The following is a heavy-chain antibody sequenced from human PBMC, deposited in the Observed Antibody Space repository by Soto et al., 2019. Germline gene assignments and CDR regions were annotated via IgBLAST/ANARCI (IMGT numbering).Heavy chain of an antibody. CDR2: ISSSGGST. D-gene: IGHD4-17*01. CDR1: GLTFTSYA. CDR3: TLSDGGKPFDY. Sequence: GGSLRLSCAASGLTFTSYAMSWVRQAPGKGLEWVSGISSSGGSTHYADSAKGRFTISRDKSKNTLFLPMNSLRADDTAVYDCTLSDGGKPFDYWGQGTLVTVSS. V-gene: IGHV3-23*01. J-gene: IGHJ4*02.